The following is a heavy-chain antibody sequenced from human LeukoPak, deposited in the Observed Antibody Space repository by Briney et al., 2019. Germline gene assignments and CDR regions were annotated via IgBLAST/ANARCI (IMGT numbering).Heavy chain of an antibody. CDR2: IYPGDSDT. CDR3: ARISQGDAFDI. V-gene: IGHV5-51*01. Sequence: GEALKISCKGSGYSFTSYWIGWVRQMPGKGLGWMGIIYPGDSDTSYRPSFQGQVTIPATKSISNADLQWSSLKATDIAMYYWARISQGDAFDIWGQGTMVTVSS. J-gene: IGHJ3*02. CDR1: GYSFTSYW.